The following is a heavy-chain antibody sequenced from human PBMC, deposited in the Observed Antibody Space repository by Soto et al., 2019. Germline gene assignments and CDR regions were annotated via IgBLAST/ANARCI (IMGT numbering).Heavy chain of an antibody. V-gene: IGHV3-23*01. CDR3: AKDPPSTPLYYDFWSGYYDY. CDR1: GFTFSSYA. D-gene: IGHD3-3*01. J-gene: IGHJ4*02. Sequence: GGSLRLSCAASGFTFSSYAMSWVRQAPGKGLEWVSAISGSGGSTYYADSVKGRFTISRDNSKNTLYLQMNSLRAEDTAVYYCAKDPPSTPLYYDFWSGYYDYWGQGTLVTVSS. CDR2: ISGSGGST.